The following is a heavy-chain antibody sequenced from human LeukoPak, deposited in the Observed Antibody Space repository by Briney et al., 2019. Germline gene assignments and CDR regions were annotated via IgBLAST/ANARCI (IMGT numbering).Heavy chain of an antibody. J-gene: IGHJ4*02. CDR2: ISSSGSTI. CDR3: ASTPLITIFGVVTPDYFDY. Sequence: PGGSLRLSCAASGFTFSDYYMSWIRQAPGKGLEWVSYISSSGSTIYYADSVKGRFTISRDNAKNSLHLQMNSLRAEDTAVYYCASTPLITIFGVVTPDYFDYWGQGTLVTVSS. CDR1: GFTFSDYY. D-gene: IGHD3-3*01. V-gene: IGHV3-11*04.